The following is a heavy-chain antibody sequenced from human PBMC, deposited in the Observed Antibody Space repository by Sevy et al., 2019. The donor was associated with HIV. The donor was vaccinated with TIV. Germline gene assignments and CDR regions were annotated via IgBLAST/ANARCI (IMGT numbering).Heavy chain of an antibody. CDR3: VRAIAADGSF. CDR2: IKQDGSVK. J-gene: IGHJ4*02. D-gene: IGHD6-13*01. V-gene: IGHV3-7*01. Sequence: GGALRLSCVASGFTRNSYWMSWVRQAPGKGLEWVANIKQDGSVKYYVNSVKGRFTISRDNARNLLYLQVNSLRVEDTALYYCVRAIAADGSFWGQGTLVTVSS. CDR1: GFTRNSYW.